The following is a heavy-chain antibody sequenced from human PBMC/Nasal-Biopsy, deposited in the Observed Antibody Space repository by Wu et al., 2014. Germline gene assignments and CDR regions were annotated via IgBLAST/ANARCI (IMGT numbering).Heavy chain of an antibody. J-gene: IGHJ3*02. CDR2: IHHSGTA. CDR3: ARYIPKAYCSTSCAFDI. CDR1: GDSISGGDYY. Sequence: TLSLTCTVSGDSISGGDYYWSWVRQPPGKGLEWIGYIHHSGTAYYNPSLKSRLTMSVDTSKNQFSLYLNSMTAADTAVFYCARYIPKAYCSTSCAFDIWGQGTVVTVSS. D-gene: IGHD2-2*01. V-gene: IGHV4-30-4*01.